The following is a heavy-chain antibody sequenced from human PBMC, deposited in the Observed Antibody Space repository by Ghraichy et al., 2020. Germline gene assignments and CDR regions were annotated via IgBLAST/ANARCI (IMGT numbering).Heavy chain of an antibody. V-gene: IGHV4-34*01. D-gene: IGHD3-10*01. CDR3: ARVRTTMVRGVIITTGYYYYYMDV. J-gene: IGHJ6*03. Sequence: SETLSLTCAVYGGSFSGYYWSWIRQPPGKGLEWIGEINHSGSTNYNPSLKSRVTISVDTSKNQFSLKLSSVTAADTAVYYCARVRTTMVRGVIITTGYYYYYMDVWGKGTTVTVSS. CDR2: INHSGST. CDR1: GGSFSGYY.